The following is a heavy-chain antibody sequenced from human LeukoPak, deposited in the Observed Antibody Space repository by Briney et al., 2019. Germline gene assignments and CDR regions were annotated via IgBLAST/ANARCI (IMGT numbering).Heavy chain of an antibody. CDR1: GYTFTNYD. CDR3: ARDRVLRFLEWTKRYYFDY. D-gene: IGHD3-3*01. CDR2: VNPNTYNT. J-gene: IGHJ4*02. Sequence: ASVKVSCKASGYTFTNYDINWVRQATGQGLEWMGWVNPNTYNTGYAQKFQGRVTITRNASISTAYMELGSLRSDDTAVYYCARDRVLRFLEWTKRYYFDYWGQGTLVTVSS. V-gene: IGHV1-8*03.